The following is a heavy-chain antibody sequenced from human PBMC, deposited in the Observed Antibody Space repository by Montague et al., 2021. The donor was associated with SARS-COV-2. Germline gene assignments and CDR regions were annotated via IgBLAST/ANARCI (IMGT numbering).Heavy chain of an antibody. CDR2: ISYDGSNK. D-gene: IGHD2-2*01. V-gene: IGHV3-30-3*01. J-gene: IGHJ3*02. Sequence: SLRLSCAASGFTFSSYAMHWVRQAPGKGLEWVAVISYDGSNKYHADSVKGRFTISRDNSKNTLYLQMNSLRAEDTAMYYCARWAIVVVPAAPSRAFDIWGQGTMVTVSS. CDR1: GFTFSSYA. CDR3: ARWAIVVVPAAPSRAFDI.